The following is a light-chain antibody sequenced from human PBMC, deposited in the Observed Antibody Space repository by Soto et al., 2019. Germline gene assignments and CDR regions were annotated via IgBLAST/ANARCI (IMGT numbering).Light chain of an antibody. V-gene: IGLV1-40*01. Sequence: QSVVTQAPSVSGTPGQRVTISCSGSSSNIESNWVYWYQQLPGTAPKLLIVANTNRPSGVPDRFSASTSGTSASLAITGLQAEDEGDYYCQSYDSTLSARYVFGTGTKLTVL. CDR1: SSNIESNW. CDR2: ANT. CDR3: QSYDSTLSARYV. J-gene: IGLJ1*01.